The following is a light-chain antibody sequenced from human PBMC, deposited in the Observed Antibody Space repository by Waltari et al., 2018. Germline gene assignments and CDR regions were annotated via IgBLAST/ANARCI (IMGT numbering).Light chain of an antibody. Sequence: QSALTQPPSASGSPGQSVTISCTGTSSDIGGYNYVSWYQQHPGKVPKLMIYEVTKRPSGVPERLSGSKSGNPASLTVSGLQAEDEADYYCCSYVGSNNDVFGGGTKLTVL. CDR2: EVT. CDR3: CSYVGSNNDV. J-gene: IGLJ3*02. CDR1: SSDIGGYNY. V-gene: IGLV2-8*01.